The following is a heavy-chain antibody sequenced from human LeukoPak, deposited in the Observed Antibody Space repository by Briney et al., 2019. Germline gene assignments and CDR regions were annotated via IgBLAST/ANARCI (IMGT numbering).Heavy chain of an antibody. CDR2: ISRGSDHI. CDR3: ASSGSYYYFDY. J-gene: IGHJ4*02. V-gene: IGHV3-21*01. CDR1: GFTFSSYA. Sequence: GGSLRLSCAASGFTFSSYAMNWVRQAPGKGLEWVSSISRGSDHIFYADSMKGRFTISRDNAKNSLYLQMNSLGAEDTAVYYCASSGSYYYFDYWGQGTLVTVSS. D-gene: IGHD1-26*01.